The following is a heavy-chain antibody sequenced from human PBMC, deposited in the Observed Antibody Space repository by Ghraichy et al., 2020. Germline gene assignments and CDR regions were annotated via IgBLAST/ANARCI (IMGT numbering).Heavy chain of an antibody. V-gene: IGHV3-23*01. J-gene: IGHJ4*02. D-gene: IGHD1-1*01. CDR3: AIVYKTDLDY. CDR2: ISYRGGET. CDR1: GFTIRSYS. Sequence: GGSLRLSCAGSGFTIRSYSMSWVRQAPGKGLEWVSAISYRGGETFYADSVKGRFTISRDTSKNTLSLQMDSLRAEDTVVYFCAIVYKTDLDYWGQGTLVTVSS.